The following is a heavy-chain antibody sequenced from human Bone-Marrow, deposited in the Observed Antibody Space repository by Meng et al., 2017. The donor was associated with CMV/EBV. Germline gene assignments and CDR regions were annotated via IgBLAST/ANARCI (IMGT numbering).Heavy chain of an antibody. D-gene: IGHD3-9*01. V-gene: IGHV3-15*01. CDR2: IFSNTDGATT. CDR3: TTYKADDVLAAYTPGY. Sequence: GESLKISCAASGFTFSNAWMSWVRQAPGKGLEWVGRIFSNTDGATTHYGAPVKGRFTISRDDSKTTLYLQMDSLKTEDTAVYYCTTYKADDVLAAYTPGYWGHGTLVTVSS. CDR1: GFTFSNAW. J-gene: IGHJ1*01.